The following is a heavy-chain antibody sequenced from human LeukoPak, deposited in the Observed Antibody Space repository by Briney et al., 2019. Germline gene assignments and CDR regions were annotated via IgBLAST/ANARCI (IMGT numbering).Heavy chain of an antibody. D-gene: IGHD6-13*01. CDR1: GYSFTTYW. CDR3: ARHAFGRQSSTWSPTDY. V-gene: IGHV5-51*01. CDR2: IYPGDSDT. J-gene: IGHJ4*02. Sequence: GESLKISCKGSGYSFTTYWIGWVRQMPGKGLEWMGIIYPGDSDTRYSPSFQGQVTISADKSISTAYLQWSSLTASDTAMYYCARHAFGRQSSTWSPTDYWGQGTLVTVSS.